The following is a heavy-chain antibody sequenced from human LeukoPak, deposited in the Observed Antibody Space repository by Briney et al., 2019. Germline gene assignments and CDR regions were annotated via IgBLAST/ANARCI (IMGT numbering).Heavy chain of an antibody. CDR3: AGAVAEHQFDY. J-gene: IGHJ4*02. Sequence: ASMKVSCKASGYTFTSYYMHWVRQAPGQGLEWMGIINPSGGSTSYAQKFQGRVTMTRDMSTSTGYMELSSLRSEDTAVYYCAGAVAEHQFDYWGQGTLVTVSS. CDR2: INPSGGST. V-gene: IGHV1-46*01. CDR1: GYTFTSYY. D-gene: IGHD6-19*01.